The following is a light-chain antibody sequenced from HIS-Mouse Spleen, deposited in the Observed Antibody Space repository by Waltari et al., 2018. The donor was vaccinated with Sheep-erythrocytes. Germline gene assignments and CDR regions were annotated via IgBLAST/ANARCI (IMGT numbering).Light chain of an antibody. J-gene: IGLJ2*01. V-gene: IGLV3-25*03. CDR2: KDS. CDR3: QSADSSGTYVV. Sequence: SYELTQPPSVSVSPGQTARITCSGDALPKQYAYWYQQKPGQAPVLVIYKDSERPAGSPEGFSGSSSGTTVTLTGSGVQAEDEADYYCQSADSSGTYVVFGGGTKLTVL. CDR1: ALPKQY.